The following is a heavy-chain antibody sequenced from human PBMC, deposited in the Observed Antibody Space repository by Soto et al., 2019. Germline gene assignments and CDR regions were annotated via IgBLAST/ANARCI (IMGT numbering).Heavy chain of an antibody. CDR3: ARDGGPMVREEGYYYYYMDV. CDR1: GFTFSSYA. D-gene: IGHD3-10*01. CDR2: ISRNGGRT. J-gene: IGHJ6*03. Sequence: GGSLRLSCAAFGFTFSSYARHWVRKAPGKGVEYVWAISRNGGRTYYANSVKGRFNISRDNSKNTLYLQMGSLRAEDMAVYYCARDGGPMVREEGYYYYYMDVWGKGTPATVSS. V-gene: IGHV3-64*01.